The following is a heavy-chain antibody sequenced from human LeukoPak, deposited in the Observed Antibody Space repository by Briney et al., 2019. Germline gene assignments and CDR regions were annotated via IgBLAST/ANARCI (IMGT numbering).Heavy chain of an antibody. CDR2: ISWNSGTI. V-gene: IGHV3-9*01. Sequence: GGSLRLSCAASGFTFDDYAMHWVRQALGKGLEWVSSISWNSGTIGYADSVKGRFTISRDNAKNSLYLQMNSLRPEDTALYYCAKDVDSTWGSIDYWGQGILVTVSS. D-gene: IGHD3-16*01. CDR1: GFTFDDYA. CDR3: AKDVDSTWGSIDY. J-gene: IGHJ4*02.